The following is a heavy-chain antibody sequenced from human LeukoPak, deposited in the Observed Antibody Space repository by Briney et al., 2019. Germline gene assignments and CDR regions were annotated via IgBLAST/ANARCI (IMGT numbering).Heavy chain of an antibody. D-gene: IGHD6-6*01. CDR1: GFTFSSYG. Sequence: GGSLRLSCAASGFTFSSYGMHWVRQAPGKGLEWVAVISYDGSNKYYADSVKGRFTISRDNSKNTLYLQMNSLRAEDTAVYYCAKVEYSSPSNYYYYYYMDVWGKGTTVTVSS. CDR2: ISYDGSNK. CDR3: AKVEYSSPSNYYYYYYMDV. J-gene: IGHJ6*03. V-gene: IGHV3-30*18.